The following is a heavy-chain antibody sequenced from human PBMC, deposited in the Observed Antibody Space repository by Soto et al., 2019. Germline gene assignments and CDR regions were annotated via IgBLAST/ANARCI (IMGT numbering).Heavy chain of an antibody. CDR3: ARGGADTSGWLY. J-gene: IGHJ4*02. V-gene: IGHV3-48*01. Sequence: GGSLRLSCAASGFTFSTYSMNWVRQASGKGLEWISYVSSSSSTIYYADSVKGRFVISRDNAKNSLYLQMNTLRAEDTAVYYCARGGADTSGWLYWGQGTLVTVSS. CDR2: VSSSSSTI. D-gene: IGHD6-19*01. CDR1: GFTFSTYS.